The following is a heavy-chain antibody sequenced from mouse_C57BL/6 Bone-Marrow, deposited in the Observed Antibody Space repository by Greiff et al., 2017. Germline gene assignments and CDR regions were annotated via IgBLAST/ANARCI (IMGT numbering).Heavy chain of an antibody. CDR2: INPYNGGT. CDR3: ARSFGWYFDV. CDR1: GYTFTDYY. D-gene: IGHD3-1*01. V-gene: IGHV1-19*01. J-gene: IGHJ1*03. Sequence: EVKLQQSGPVLVKPGASVKMSCKASGYTFTDYYMNWVKQSHGKSLEWIGVINPYNGGTSYNQKFKGKATLTVDKSSSTAYMELNSLTSEDSAVYYCARSFGWYFDVWGTGTTVTVSS.